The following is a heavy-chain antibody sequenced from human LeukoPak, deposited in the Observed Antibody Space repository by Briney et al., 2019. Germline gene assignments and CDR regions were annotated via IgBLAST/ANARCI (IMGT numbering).Heavy chain of an antibody. CDR3: ARVGSTDSPHAFDI. J-gene: IGHJ3*02. D-gene: IGHD3-22*01. Sequence: GGSLRLSCVASGFSFSTYWMHWVRQAPGKGLVWVSRISSDGSTTNYADSVKGRFTISRDNAKNTLYLQMDSLRVEDTAVYYCARVGSTDSPHAFDIWGQGTTVTVSS. V-gene: IGHV3-74*01. CDR2: ISSDGSTT. CDR1: GFSFSTYW.